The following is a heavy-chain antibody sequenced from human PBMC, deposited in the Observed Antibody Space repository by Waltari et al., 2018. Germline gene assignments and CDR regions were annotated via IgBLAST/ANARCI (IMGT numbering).Heavy chain of an antibody. CDR1: GYTFTSYG. CDR3: ARSNRPSAVTTNYYYGMDV. CDR2: ISAYNGNT. J-gene: IGHJ6*02. V-gene: IGHV1-18*01. D-gene: IGHD4-17*01. Sequence: QVQLVQSGAEVKKPGASVKVSCKASGYTFTSYGISWVRQAPGQGLEWMGWISAYNGNTNYAQKFQGRVTITADESTSTAYMELSSLRSEDTAVYYCARSNRPSAVTTNYYYGMDVWGQGTTVTVSS.